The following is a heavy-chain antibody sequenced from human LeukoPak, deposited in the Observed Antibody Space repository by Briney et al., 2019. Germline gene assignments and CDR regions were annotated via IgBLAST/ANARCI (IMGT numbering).Heavy chain of an antibody. Sequence: SETLSLTCTVSGGSISSSSYYWGWIRQPPGKGLEWIGRIYYSGSTYYNPSLKCPVTISVDKSKNQSSLKLISVTAADTAVYYCARWNIIGWKGGLAFDIWGQGTMVTVSS. D-gene: IGHD2/OR15-2a*01. CDR1: GGSISSSSYY. J-gene: IGHJ3*02. CDR3: ARWNIIGWKGGLAFDI. CDR2: IYYSGST. V-gene: IGHV4-39*01.